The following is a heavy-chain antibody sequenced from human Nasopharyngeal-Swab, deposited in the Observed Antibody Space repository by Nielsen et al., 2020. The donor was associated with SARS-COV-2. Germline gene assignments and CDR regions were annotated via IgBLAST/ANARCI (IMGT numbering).Heavy chain of an antibody. CDR2: MNPNTGNT. CDR1: GYTFTSYD. V-gene: IGHV1-8*01. J-gene: IGHJ4*02. CDR3: ARRKEYYYDSSGRREYYFDY. Sequence: ASVKVSCKASGYTFTSYDINWMRQATGQGLEWMGWMNPNTGNTGFAQKFQGRVTMTRDTSISTAYMEMSSLRSEDTAVYYCARRKEYYYDSSGRREYYFDYWGQGTLVTVSS. D-gene: IGHD3-22*01.